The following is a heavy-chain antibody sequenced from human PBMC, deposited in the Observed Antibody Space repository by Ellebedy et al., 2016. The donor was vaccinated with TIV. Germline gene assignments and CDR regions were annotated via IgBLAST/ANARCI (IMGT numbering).Heavy chain of an antibody. Sequence: MPSETLSLTCTVPGGSISSFYWSWIRQPPGKGLEWIGYVYYTGHTNYKPSLESRVTISVDTSRNQFSLKLRSVSAADTAVYYCARGASHLQFGMDVWGHGTAVTVSS. V-gene: IGHV4-59*01. CDR2: VYYTGHT. J-gene: IGHJ6*02. CDR1: GGSISSFY. CDR3: ARGASHLQFGMDV.